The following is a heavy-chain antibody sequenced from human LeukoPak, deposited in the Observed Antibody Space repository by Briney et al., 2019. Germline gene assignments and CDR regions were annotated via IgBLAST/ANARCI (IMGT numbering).Heavy chain of an antibody. D-gene: IGHD2-15*01. CDR1: GYSFNSYW. CDR3: AISLRYCSGGSCYRTGHWFDP. CDR2: IYPGDSNT. Sequence: GESLKISCKGSGYSFNSYWIGWVRQMPGKGLEWMGIIYPGDSNTRYNPSFQGQVTISADKSISTAYLQWSSLKASDTAMYYCAISLRYCSGGSCYRTGHWFDPRGQGTLVTVSS. J-gene: IGHJ5*02. V-gene: IGHV5-51*01.